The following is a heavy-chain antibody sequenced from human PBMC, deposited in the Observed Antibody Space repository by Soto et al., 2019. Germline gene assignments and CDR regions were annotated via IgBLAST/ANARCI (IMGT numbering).Heavy chain of an antibody. V-gene: IGHV3-33*01. Sequence: SLRLSCAASGFTFSSYGMHWVRRAPGKGLEWVAVIWYDGSNKYYADSVKGRFTISRDNSKNTLYLQMNSLRAEDTAVYYCAREGFDGTEYYYYYYGMDVWGQGTTVTVSS. D-gene: IGHD1-1*01. J-gene: IGHJ6*02. CDR2: IWYDGSNK. CDR3: AREGFDGTEYYYYYYGMDV. CDR1: GFTFSSYG.